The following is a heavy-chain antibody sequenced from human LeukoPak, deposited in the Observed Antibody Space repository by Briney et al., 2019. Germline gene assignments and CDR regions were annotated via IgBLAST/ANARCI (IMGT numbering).Heavy chain of an antibody. CDR3: ATSRGGTSFDY. J-gene: IGHJ4*02. CDR2: MNPNSGGT. Sequence: ASEKVSCKASGYTFTDYYVHWVRQAPGQGLEWMGWMNPNSGGTNYAQRFQGRVTMTRDTSISTAYMELTRLRFDDTAVFYCATSRGGTSFDYWGQGTLVTVSS. CDR1: GYTFTDYY. D-gene: IGHD2-2*01. V-gene: IGHV1-2*02.